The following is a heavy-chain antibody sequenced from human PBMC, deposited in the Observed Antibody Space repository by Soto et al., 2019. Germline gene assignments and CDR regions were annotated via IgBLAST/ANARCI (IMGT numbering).Heavy chain of an antibody. CDR3: GRYRDYELDDFGQ. V-gene: IGHV4-59*01. D-gene: IGHD4-17*01. CDR2: IYKSGTT. Sequence: SETLSLACTVSGGSISTYYCSWIRQPPGKGLEWIGSIYKSGTTNYNPALTSRVTISVDTSKNQFSLKLSCVTAADTDVHYCGRYRDYELDDFGQWAHGTPVPVSS. CDR1: GGSISTYY. J-gene: IGHJ4*03.